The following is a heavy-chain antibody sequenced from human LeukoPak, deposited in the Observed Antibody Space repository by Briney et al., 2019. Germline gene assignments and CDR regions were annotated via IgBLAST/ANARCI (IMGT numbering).Heavy chain of an antibody. J-gene: IGHJ4*02. CDR1: GYTFSTSD. CDR3: VRGGEFGFDY. D-gene: IGHD3-16*01. V-gene: IGHV3-13*01. CDR2: IGSVGDT. Sequence: GGSLRLSCAASGYTFSTSDGHWVRQATGKGLEWVSSIGSVGDTYYAGSVKGRFTISRENAKNSFFLQMNSLRAGDTAVYYCVRGGEFGFDYWGQGALVTVSS.